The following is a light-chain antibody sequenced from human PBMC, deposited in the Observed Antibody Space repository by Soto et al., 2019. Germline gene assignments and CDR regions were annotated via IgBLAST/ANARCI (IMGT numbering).Light chain of an antibody. CDR2: EVS. Sequence: QSVLTQPASVSGSPGQSITISCTGTSSDVGGYNYVSWYQQHPGKAPKLMIYEVSNRPSGVSNRFSGSKSGNTASLTISGLQAEDEADHYCSSYTSSFYVFGTGTKVTVL. CDR1: SSDVGGYNY. CDR3: SSYTSSFYV. V-gene: IGLV2-14*01. J-gene: IGLJ1*01.